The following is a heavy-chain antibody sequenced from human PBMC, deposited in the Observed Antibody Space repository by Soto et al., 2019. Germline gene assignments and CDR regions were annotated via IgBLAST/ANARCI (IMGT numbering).Heavy chain of an antibody. CDR1: GDSISSRGYY. CDR3: ASVYSSNWDGWWFDP. J-gene: IGHJ5*02. D-gene: IGHD1-20*01. V-gene: IGHV4-31*01. CDR2: IHYTGST. Sequence: QVQLQESGPGLVKPSETLSLTCSVSGDSISSRGYYWSWIRQPPGKGLGWIAYIHYTGSTSYNPSLKNPTTISVDTVKNQFSLKVNSVTAADTAVYYCASVYSSNWDGWWFDPWGQGALVSVSS.